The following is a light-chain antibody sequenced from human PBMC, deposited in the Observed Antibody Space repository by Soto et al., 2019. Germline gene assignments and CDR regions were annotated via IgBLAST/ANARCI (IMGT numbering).Light chain of an antibody. V-gene: IGKV3-20*01. Sequence: EIVLTQSPGTLSLSPGERATLSCRASQSVSSNYLAWYQQKPGQAPRLLIYGASSRATGIPDRFSGGGSGTDFTLTISRLEPEDCAVYYCQQYGSSPRTFGGGTNVEIK. CDR1: QSVSSNY. J-gene: IGKJ4*01. CDR3: QQYGSSPRT. CDR2: GAS.